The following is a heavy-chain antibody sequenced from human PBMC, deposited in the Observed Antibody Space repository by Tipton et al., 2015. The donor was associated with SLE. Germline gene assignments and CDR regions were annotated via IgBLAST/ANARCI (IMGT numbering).Heavy chain of an antibody. J-gene: IGHJ4*02. CDR2: ISTSSNTR. D-gene: IGHD3-3*01. Sequence: GSLRLSCAASGFTFRSYSMNWVRQAPGKGLEWVSYISTSSNTRHYADSVEGRFTISRDNAKNSLYLQMNSLRNEDTAMYYCARAHYDFRSYNLDYWGQGTLVTVSS. CDR1: GFTFRSYS. CDR3: ARAHYDFRSYNLDY. V-gene: IGHV3-48*02.